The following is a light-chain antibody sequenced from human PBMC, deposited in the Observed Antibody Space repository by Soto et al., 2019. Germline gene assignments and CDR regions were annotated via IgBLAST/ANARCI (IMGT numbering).Light chain of an antibody. CDR3: QQYGGSPRT. CDR1: QSISDN. Sequence: DIQMTQSPSSLSASVGDRVTITCRASQSISDNLNWYQHKPGTAPNLLIYAASSLQSGVPSRFSGSGSGTDFTLTISRLEPEDFAVYYCQQYGGSPRTFGQGTKLEI. J-gene: IGKJ2*01. V-gene: IGKV1-39*01. CDR2: AAS.